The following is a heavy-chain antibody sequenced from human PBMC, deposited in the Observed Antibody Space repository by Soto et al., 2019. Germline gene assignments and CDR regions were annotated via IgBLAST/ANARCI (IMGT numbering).Heavy chain of an antibody. D-gene: IGHD1-26*01. CDR3: ARDPTRYSGSSSIDY. Sequence: ASVKVSCKASGGTFSSYAISWVRQAPGQGLEWMGGIIPIFGTANYAQKFQGRVTITADESTSTAYMELSSLRSEDTAVYYCARDPTRYSGSSSIDYWGQGTLVTVS. J-gene: IGHJ4*02. CDR2: IIPIFGTA. CDR1: GGTFSSYA. V-gene: IGHV1-69*13.